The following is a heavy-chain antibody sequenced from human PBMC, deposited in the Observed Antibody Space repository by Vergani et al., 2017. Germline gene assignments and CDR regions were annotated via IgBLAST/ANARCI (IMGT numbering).Heavy chain of an antibody. CDR1: GFTVSSNY. Sequence: EVQLVESGGGLVQPGGSLRLSCAASGFTVSSNYMSWVRQAPGKGLEWVSVIYSGGSTYYADSVKGRFTISRDNSKNTLYLQMNSLRAEDTAVYYCARDRRRRRIDYWGQGTLVTVSS. V-gene: IGHV3-66*01. CDR2: IYSGGST. J-gene: IGHJ4*02. CDR3: ARDRRRRRIDY.